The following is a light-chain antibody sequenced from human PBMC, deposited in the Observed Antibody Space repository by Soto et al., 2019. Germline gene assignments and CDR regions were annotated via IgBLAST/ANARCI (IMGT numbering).Light chain of an antibody. CDR1: SSDVGGYNY. CDR2: DVS. J-gene: IGLJ1*01. CDR3: SSYTTITTRQIV. Sequence: QSVLTQPASVSGSPGQSITIPCTGTSSDVGGYNYVSWYQHHPGKAPKLMIYDVSNRPSGVSNRFSGSKSGNTASLTISGLQPEDEADYYCSSYTTITTRQIVLGTGTKVTVL. V-gene: IGLV2-14*03.